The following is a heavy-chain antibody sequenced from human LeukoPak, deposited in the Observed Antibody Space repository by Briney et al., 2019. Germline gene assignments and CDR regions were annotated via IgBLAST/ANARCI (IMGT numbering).Heavy chain of an antibody. CDR1: GGTFSSYA. D-gene: IGHD2-2*01. J-gene: IGHJ5*02. V-gene: IGHV1-69*04. Sequence: ASVKVSCKASGGTFSSYAISWVRQAPGQGLEWMGRIIPIFGIANYAQKFQGRVMITADKSTSTAYMELSSLRSEDTAVYYCAREAVPAAEGWFDPWGQGTLVTVSS. CDR3: AREAVPAAEGWFDP. CDR2: IIPIFGIA.